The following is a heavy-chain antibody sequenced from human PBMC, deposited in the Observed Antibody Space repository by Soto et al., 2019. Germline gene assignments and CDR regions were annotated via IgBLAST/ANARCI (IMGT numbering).Heavy chain of an antibody. V-gene: IGHV1-69*01. CDR3: ARDSYPARIASPFNWFDP. J-gene: IGHJ5*02. CDR2: IIPIFGTA. D-gene: IGHD6-6*01. CDR1: GGTFSSYA. Sequence: QVQLVQSGAEVKKPGSSVKVSCKASGGTFSSYAISWVRQAPGQGLEWMGGIIPIFGTANYAQKFKGRVTITADESTSTAYMELSSLISEDTAGYYCARDSYPARIASPFNWFDPWGQGTLVTVSS.